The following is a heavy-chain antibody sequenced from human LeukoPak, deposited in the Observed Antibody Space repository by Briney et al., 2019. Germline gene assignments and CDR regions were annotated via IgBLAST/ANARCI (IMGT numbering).Heavy chain of an antibody. CDR2: ISSSSSYI. CDR3: ARPQAPIVVVPAALSR. Sequence: GGSLRLSCAASGFTFSSYSMNWVRQAPGKGLEWVSYISSSSSYIYYADSVKGRFTISRDNAKNSLYLQMNSLRAEDTAVYYCARPQAPIVVVPAALSRWGQGTLVTVSS. D-gene: IGHD2-2*01. CDR1: GFTFSSYS. V-gene: IGHV3-21*05. J-gene: IGHJ4*02.